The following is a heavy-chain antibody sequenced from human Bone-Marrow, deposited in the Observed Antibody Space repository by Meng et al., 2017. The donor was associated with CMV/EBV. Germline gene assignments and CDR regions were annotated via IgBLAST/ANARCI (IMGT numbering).Heavy chain of an antibody. D-gene: IGHD2-21*01. CDR1: GFTVSSNY. Sequence: GESLKISCAASGFTVSSNYMSWVRQAPGKGLEWVSVIYSGGSTYYADSVKGRFTISRDNSKNTLYLQMNSLRAEDTAVYYCAREGRCGGDCYFPRDWGQGTLVTVSS. CDR2: IYSGGST. V-gene: IGHV3-66*02. CDR3: AREGRCGGDCYFPRD. J-gene: IGHJ4*02.